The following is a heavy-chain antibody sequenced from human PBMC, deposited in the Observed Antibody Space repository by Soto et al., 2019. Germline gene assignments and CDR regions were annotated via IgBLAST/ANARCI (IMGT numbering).Heavy chain of an antibody. CDR3: ARGDYGDSAFDI. D-gene: IGHD4-17*01. Sequence: SETLSLTCTVSGGSISSGGYYWSWIRQHPGKGLEWIGYIYYSGSTYYNPSLKSRVTISVDTSKNQFSLKLSSVTAADTAVYYCARGDYGDSAFDIWGQGTMVTVS. J-gene: IGHJ3*02. CDR1: GGSISSGGYY. V-gene: IGHV4-31*03. CDR2: IYYSGST.